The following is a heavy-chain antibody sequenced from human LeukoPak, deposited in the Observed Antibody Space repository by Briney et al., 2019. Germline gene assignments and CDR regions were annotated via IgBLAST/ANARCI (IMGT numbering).Heavy chain of an antibody. V-gene: IGHV3-9*01. CDR2: ISWNSASI. Sequence: QPGRSLRLSCAAPGFTLNDYAVHWVRQAPGKGLEWVSGISWNSASIGYADSVRGRFTISRDNAKNSLSLQMNDLRVQDTALHYCVKDMGFYYGGRGYTLGHWAQGTLSTASS. CDR3: VKDMGFYYGGRGYTLGH. CDR1: GFTLNDYA. D-gene: IGHD3-22*01. J-gene: IGHJ4*02.